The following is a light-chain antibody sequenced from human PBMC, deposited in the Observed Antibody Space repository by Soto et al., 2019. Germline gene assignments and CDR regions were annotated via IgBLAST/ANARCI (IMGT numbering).Light chain of an antibody. J-gene: IGKJ1*01. CDR3: MQGTHWPPT. V-gene: IGKV2-30*01. CDR1: RSLVYSDGNTS. CDR2: EVS. Sequence: DVVMTQSPLSLPVTLGQPASISCRSSRSLVYSDGNTSLNWFQQRPGQSPRRLIFEVSNRDSGVPDRFCGSASGTDFTLKISRVEAEDVGVYYCMQGTHWPPTFGHGTKVETK.